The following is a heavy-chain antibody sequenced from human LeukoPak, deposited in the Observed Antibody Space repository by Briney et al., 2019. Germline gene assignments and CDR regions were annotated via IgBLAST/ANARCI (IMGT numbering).Heavy chain of an antibody. Sequence: SETLSLTCAVYGGSFSGYYWSWIRQPPGKGLEWIGEINHSGSTNYNPSLKSRVTISVDTSKNQFSLKLSSVTAADTAVYYCARRQALGAITSWGQGTLVTVSS. CDR2: INHSGST. V-gene: IGHV4-34*01. D-gene: IGHD1-26*01. CDR3: ARRQALGAITS. CDR1: GGSFSGYY. J-gene: IGHJ5*02.